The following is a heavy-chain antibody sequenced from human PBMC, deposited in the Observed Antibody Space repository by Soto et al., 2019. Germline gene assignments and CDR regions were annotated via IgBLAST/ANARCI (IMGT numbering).Heavy chain of an antibody. V-gene: IGHV4-31*03. CDR2: IYHTGST. CDR1: GGTISTVGPY. J-gene: IGHJ4*02. D-gene: IGHD1-1*01. Sequence: SETLSLTCSVSGGTISTVGPYWTWIRQPPGKGLVWIGSIYHTGSTYYRKSLRSRLTMSVDTSKNQFSLRLSSVTAADTAVYYCARATGTLRSRNCDYWGQGSLVTVSS. CDR3: ARATGTLRSRNCDY.